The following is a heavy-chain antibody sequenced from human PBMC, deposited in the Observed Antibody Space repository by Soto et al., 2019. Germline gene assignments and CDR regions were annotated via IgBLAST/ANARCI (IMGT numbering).Heavy chain of an antibody. CDR2: IDYSGNA. V-gene: IGHV4-39*01. CDR3: ASGPWLRFDF. CDR1: GDSISRSGHY. Sequence: QLQLQESGPGLVKPSETLSLTCTVSGDSISRSGHYWGWIRQSPGKGLEWIRSIDYSGNAYHNPSLKRRVTISIDPSKNQFSLKLNSVTAAGAAVYCCASGPWLRFDFWGQGTLVTVSS. J-gene: IGHJ4*02. D-gene: IGHD5-12*01.